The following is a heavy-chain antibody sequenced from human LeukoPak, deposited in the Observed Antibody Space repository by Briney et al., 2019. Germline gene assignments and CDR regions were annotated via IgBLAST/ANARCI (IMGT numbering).Heavy chain of an antibody. J-gene: IGHJ5*02. D-gene: IGHD6-6*01. CDR1: GYTFTTYG. V-gene: IGHV1-18*01. CDR3: ARDLIAVRPGWFDP. CDR2: ISAYNGNT. Sequence: GASVKVSCKASGYTFTTYGIDWVRQALGQGLEWMGWISAYNGNTNYAQKFQDRVTLTTDTSTSTAYMELRSLRSDDTAVYYCARDLIAVRPGWFDPWGQGTLVTVSS.